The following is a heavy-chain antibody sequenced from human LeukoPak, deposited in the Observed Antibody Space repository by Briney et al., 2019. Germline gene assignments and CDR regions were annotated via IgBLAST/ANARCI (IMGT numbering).Heavy chain of an antibody. D-gene: IGHD5-24*01. CDR2: IYYSRST. CDR1: GASISSGGYY. CDR3: AGDGYNSGYFDY. V-gene: IGHV4-30-4*01. Sequence: KSSETLSLTCTVSGASISSGGYYWNWIRRPPGKGLEWIGYIYYSRSTSYSPSLKSRLTISVDTSKNQFSLKLSSVTAADTAVYYCAGDGYNSGYFDYWGQGTLVTVSS. J-gene: IGHJ4*02.